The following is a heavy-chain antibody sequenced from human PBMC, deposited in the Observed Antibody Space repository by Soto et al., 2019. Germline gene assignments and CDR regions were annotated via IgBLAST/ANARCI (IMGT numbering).Heavy chain of an antibody. CDR3: ARGYWSSTSCQYSLDF. Sequence: ASVKVSCKASGYTFTGYAIHWVRQAPGQRLEWMGWINGDTGDTKYAQKFQGRVTITRDTSATTAYMELTSLGSEDTALYHCARGYWSSTSCQYSLDFSGQGTPVPVCS. CDR1: GYTFTGYA. V-gene: IGHV1-3*01. CDR2: INGDTGDT. J-gene: IGHJ4*02. D-gene: IGHD2-2*01.